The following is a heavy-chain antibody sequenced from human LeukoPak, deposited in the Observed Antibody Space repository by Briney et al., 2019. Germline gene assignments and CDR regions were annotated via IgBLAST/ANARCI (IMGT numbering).Heavy chain of an antibody. CDR1: GDSISSYY. V-gene: IGHV4-59*01. Sequence: SETLSLTCAVSGDSISSYYWSWIRQPPGKGLEWIGYIYYSGSTNYNPSLKSRVTISVDTSKNQFSLKLSSVTAADTAIYYCARGTDVQWDYWGQGTLVTVSS. D-gene: IGHD1-26*01. J-gene: IGHJ4*02. CDR3: ARGTDVQWDY. CDR2: IYYSGST.